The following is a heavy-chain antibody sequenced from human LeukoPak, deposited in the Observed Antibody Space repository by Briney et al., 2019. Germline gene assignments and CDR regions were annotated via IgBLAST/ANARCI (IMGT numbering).Heavy chain of an antibody. D-gene: IGHD3-22*01. Sequence: SETLSLTCAVYGGSFSDYYWSWIRQPPGKGLEWIGTVYYTGSTYYNPSLKSRVTTSEDTPRNQFSLKLNSVTAADTAVYYCARGSGTYYYDSGGYLNWFDPWGQGILVTVSS. CDR2: VYYTGST. J-gene: IGHJ5*02. CDR3: ARGSGTYYYDSGGYLNWFDP. V-gene: IGHV4-34*01. CDR1: GGSFSDYY.